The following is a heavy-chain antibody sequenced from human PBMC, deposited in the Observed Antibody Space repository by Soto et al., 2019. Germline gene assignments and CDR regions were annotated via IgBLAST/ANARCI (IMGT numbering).Heavy chain of an antibody. Sequence: LSLTCTVSGGSVSSGSYYWSWIRQPPGKGLEWIGYIYYSGSTNYNPSLKSRVTISVDTSKNQFSLKLSSVTAADTAVYYCAREEFYYDSSGYRTPYVDYWGQGTLVTVSS. J-gene: IGHJ4*02. V-gene: IGHV4-61*01. D-gene: IGHD3-22*01. CDR3: AREEFYYDSSGYRTPYVDY. CDR2: IYYSGST. CDR1: GGSVSSGSYY.